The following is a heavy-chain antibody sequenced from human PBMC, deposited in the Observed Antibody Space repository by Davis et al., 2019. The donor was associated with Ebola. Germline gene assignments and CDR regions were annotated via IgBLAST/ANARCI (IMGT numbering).Heavy chain of an antibody. V-gene: IGHV5-10-1*01. Sequence: PGGSLRLSCQGSGYRFTNYWISWVRQMPGKGLEWMGRIDPIDSYINYSPSFQGRVTVSVDKSIDTAYLQWSTLRASDTAMYYCARQYYYYYGMDVWGQGTTVTVSS. CDR2: IDPIDSYI. CDR1: GYRFTNYW. J-gene: IGHJ6*02. CDR3: ARQYYYYYGMDV.